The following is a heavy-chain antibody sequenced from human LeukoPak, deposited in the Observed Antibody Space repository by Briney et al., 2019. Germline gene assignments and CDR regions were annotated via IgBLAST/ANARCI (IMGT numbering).Heavy chain of an antibody. J-gene: IGHJ3*01. V-gene: IGHV3-7*01. CDR2: TKEDGSEK. CDR3: ARYYYDSRGENDAFDL. D-gene: IGHD3-22*01. Sequence: PGGSLRLSCAASGFAFSRYWMSWVRQAPGKRLEWVANTKEDGSEKYYVDSVKGRFTIQVNSLRVEDTAVYYCARYYYDSRGENDAFDLWGQGTMVTVSS. CDR1: GFAFSRYW.